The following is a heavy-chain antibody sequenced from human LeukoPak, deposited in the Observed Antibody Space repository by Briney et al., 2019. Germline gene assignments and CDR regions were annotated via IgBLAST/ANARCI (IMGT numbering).Heavy chain of an antibody. V-gene: IGHV4-39*01. D-gene: IGHD5-18*01. J-gene: IGHJ6*02. CDR1: GGSISSISYY. CDR2: IYYSGST. Sequence: SDTLSLTCTVSGGSISSISYYWGWIRRPPGKGLEWIGSIYYSGSTYYNPSLKSRVTISVDTSKNQFSLKLSSVTAADTAVYYCVTSDTAMAYYYYGMDVWGQGTTVTVSS. CDR3: VTSDTAMAYYYYGMDV.